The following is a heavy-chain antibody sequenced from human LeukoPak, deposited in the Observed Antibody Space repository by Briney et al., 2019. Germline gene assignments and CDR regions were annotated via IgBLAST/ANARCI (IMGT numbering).Heavy chain of an antibody. V-gene: IGHV4-4*07. Sequence: SETLSLTCTVSGVSISTYYWSWIRQPAGKGLEWIGRIFNNGSTNYNPSLKSRVTMSEDTSKNQFSLRLTSVTAADTAIYYCARDQGYGDSAGDLGFDPWGQGTLVTVYS. D-gene: IGHD4-17*01. CDR3: ARDQGYGDSAGDLGFDP. CDR2: IFNNGST. J-gene: IGHJ5*02. CDR1: GVSISTYY.